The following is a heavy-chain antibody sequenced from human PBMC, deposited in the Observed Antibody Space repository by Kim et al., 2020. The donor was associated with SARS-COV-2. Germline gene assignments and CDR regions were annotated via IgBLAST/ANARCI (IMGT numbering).Heavy chain of an antibody. CDR1: GYTFTSYA. CDR2: INTNTGNP. J-gene: IGHJ3*02. D-gene: IGHD3-9*01. V-gene: IGHV7-4-1*02. CDR3: ARAVLRYFDWLLWGVEDAFDI. Sequence: ASVKVSCKASGYTFTSYAMNWVRQAPGQGLEWMGWINTNTGNPKYAQGFTGRFVFSLDTSVSTAYLQISSLKAEDTAVYYCARAVLRYFDWLLWGVEDAFDIGGQGTMVTVS.